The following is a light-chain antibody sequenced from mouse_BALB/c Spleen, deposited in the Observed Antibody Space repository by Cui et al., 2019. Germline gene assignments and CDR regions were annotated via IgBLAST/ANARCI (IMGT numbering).Light chain of an antibody. CDR3: QHFWATPYT. CDR1: EDIYSN. Sequence: DTQITQSPASLSVSVGETVTIKCRASEDIYSNLAWYQQKQGKSPKLLIYAATNLAEGVPSRFSGSGSGTQYSLKINSLQSEDFGSYYCQHFWATPYTFGAGTKLEIK. CDR2: AAT. V-gene: IGKV12-46*01. J-gene: IGKJ2*01.